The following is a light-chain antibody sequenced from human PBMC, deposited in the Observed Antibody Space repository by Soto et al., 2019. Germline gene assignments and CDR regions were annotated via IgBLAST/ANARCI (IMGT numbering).Light chain of an antibody. J-gene: IGLJ3*02. CDR3: QSLGTGIQV. CDR2: INYDGTH. CDR1: SGYSTYA. V-gene: IGLV4-69*01. Sequence: QAVVTQSPSASASLGASVKLTCTLSSGYSTYAIAWHQQQSEKGPRFLMKINYDGTHSKGDGFFDRFSGSSSGAERHLTSSRLQSDDESDYYCQSLGTGIQVFGGGTQLTVL.